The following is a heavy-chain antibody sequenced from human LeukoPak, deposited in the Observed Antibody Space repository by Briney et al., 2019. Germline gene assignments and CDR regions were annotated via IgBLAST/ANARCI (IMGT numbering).Heavy chain of an antibody. J-gene: IGHJ4*02. CDR2: ISGSGGNM. D-gene: IGHD6-6*01. CDR3: AKDAGPQQLVFFDS. V-gene: IGHV3-23*01. CDR1: GFTFSSYS. Sequence: GGSLRLSCAASGFTFSSYSMNWVRQAPGKGLEWVSTISGSGGNMYQADSVKGRFTISRDNSRSTLYLQMNSLRAEDTAVYYCAKDAGPQQLVFFDSWGQGTLVTVSS.